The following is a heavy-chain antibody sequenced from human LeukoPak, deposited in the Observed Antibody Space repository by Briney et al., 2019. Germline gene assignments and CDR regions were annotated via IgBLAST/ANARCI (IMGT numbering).Heavy chain of an antibody. V-gene: IGHV1-69*05. CDR2: IIPIFGTA. CDR3: ARGLLYSSGSVGWFDP. J-gene: IGHJ5*02. Sequence: SVKVSCKASGGTFSSYAISWVRQAPGQGLEWMGGIIPIFGTANYAQKFQGRVTITTDESTSTAYMELSSLRSKDTAVYYCARGLLYSSGSVGWFDPWGQGTLVTVSS. D-gene: IGHD6-19*01. CDR1: GGTFSSYA.